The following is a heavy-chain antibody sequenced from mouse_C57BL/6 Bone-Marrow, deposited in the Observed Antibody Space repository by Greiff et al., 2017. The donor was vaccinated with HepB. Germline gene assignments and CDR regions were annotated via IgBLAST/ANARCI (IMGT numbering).Heavy chain of an antibody. CDR3: ARYGY. D-gene: IGHD1-1*02. J-gene: IGHJ2*01. Sequence: VQLQQPGAELVKPGASVKLSCKASGYTFTSYWMQWVKQRPGQGLEWIGEIDPSDSYTNYNQKFKGKATLTADKSSSTAYMQLSSLTYEDSAVYYCARYGYWGQGTTLTVSS. V-gene: IGHV1-50*01. CDR1: GYTFTSYW. CDR2: IDPSDSYT.